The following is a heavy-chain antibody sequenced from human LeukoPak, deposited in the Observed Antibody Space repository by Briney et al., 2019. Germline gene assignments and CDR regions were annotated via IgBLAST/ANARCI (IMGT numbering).Heavy chain of an antibody. CDR1: GYTFTSYG. CDR2: ISAYNGNT. V-gene: IGHV1-18*01. J-gene: IGHJ4*02. Sequence: ASVKVSCKASGYTFTSYGISWVRQAPGQGLEWMGWISAYNGNTNYAQKLQGRVTMTTDTSTSTAYMELSSLRSEDTAVYYCATFEEQLGLDYWGQGTLVTVSS. CDR3: ATFEEQLGLDY. D-gene: IGHD6-6*01.